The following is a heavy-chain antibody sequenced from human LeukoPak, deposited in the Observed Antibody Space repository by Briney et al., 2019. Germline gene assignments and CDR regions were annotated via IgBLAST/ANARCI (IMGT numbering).Heavy chain of an antibody. Sequence: ASVKVSCKAAGYTFTGYYMFWVRQAPGQGLEWMGRINPNSGGTNYAQKFQGRVTMTRDTSISTAYMELSRLKSDDTAVYYCARGYCSGGSCYSVENWFDPWGQGTLVTVSS. J-gene: IGHJ5*02. CDR1: GYTFTGYY. D-gene: IGHD2-15*01. CDR2: INPNSGGT. CDR3: ARGYCSGGSCYSVENWFDP. V-gene: IGHV1-2*06.